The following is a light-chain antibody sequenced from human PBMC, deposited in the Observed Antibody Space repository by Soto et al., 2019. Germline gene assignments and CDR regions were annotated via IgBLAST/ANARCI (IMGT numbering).Light chain of an antibody. CDR2: TAS. CDR1: HDISNC. V-gene: IGKV1-27*01. J-gene: IGKJ1*01. Sequence: DIQMTQSPSSLSASVGDRVTITCRASHDISNCLAWYQQKPGKVPKLLIYTASTLQSGVPSRFSGSGSGTDFTLTISSLQPEDVATYYCQQYNSDSSTFGQGTKVDIK. CDR3: QQYNSDSST.